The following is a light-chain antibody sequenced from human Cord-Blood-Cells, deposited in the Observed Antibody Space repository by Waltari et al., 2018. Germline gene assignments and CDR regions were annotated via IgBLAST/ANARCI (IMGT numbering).Light chain of an antibody. Sequence: EIVLTQSPGTLSLSPGERATLSCRARRSVSSSYLAWYQQKPGPAPPLLIYRASSSATAIPDRFSGSGSGTDFTLTISRLEPEDFAVYYCQQDGSSPRTFGQGTKVEIK. CDR2: RAS. V-gene: IGKV3-20*01. CDR3: QQDGSSPRT. CDR1: RSVSSSY. J-gene: IGKJ1*01.